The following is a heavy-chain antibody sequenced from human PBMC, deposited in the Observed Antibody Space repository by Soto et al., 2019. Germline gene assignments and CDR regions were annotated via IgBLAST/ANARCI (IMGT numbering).Heavy chain of an antibody. CDR3: ARMIPFRGFDY. Sequence: GGSLRLSCAASGFTFSNYWMSWVRQAPGKGLEWVANIKQDGSEKYYVDSVKGRFTISRDNAKNSLYLQMNSLRADDTAVYYCARMIPFRGFDYWGQGTLVTVS. V-gene: IGHV3-7*01. D-gene: IGHD3-16*01. CDR1: GFTFSNYW. J-gene: IGHJ4*02. CDR2: IKQDGSEK.